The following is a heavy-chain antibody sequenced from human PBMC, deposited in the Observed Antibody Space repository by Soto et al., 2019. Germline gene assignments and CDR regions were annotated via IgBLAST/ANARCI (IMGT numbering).Heavy chain of an antibody. CDR2: IYYSGST. V-gene: IGHV4-39*01. D-gene: IGHD3-9*01. CDR3: ATRQNIYYDILTGYSSGANYYYYGMDV. J-gene: IGHJ6*02. CDR1: GGSISSSSYY. Sequence: SETLCLTCTVSGGSISSSSYYWCWIRQPPGKGLEWIGSIYYSGSTYYNPSLKSRVTISVDTSKNQFSLKLSSVTAADTAVYYCATRQNIYYDILTGYSSGANYYYYGMDVWGQGTTVT.